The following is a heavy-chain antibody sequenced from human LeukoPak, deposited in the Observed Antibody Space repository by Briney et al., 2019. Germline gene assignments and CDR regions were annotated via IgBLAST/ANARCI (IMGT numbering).Heavy chain of an antibody. J-gene: IGHJ4*02. V-gene: IGHV4-59*01. D-gene: IGHD3-10*01. CDR2: IYYSGST. CDR1: GGSISSYY. CDR3: ARVGAYGSGSYLSWLDY. Sequence: SETLSLTCTVSGGSISSYYWSWSRQPPGKGLEWIGYIYYSGSTNYNPSLKSRVTISVDTSKNQFYLTLSSVTAADTAVYYGARVGAYGSGSYLSWLDYWGQGTLVTVSS.